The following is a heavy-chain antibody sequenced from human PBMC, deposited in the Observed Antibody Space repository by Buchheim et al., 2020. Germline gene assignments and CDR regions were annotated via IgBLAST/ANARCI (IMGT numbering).Heavy chain of an antibody. CDR1: GGSFSGYY. CDR3: ASLLPTQYYYYGMDV. CDR2: INHSGST. Sequence: QVQLQQWGAGLLKPSETLSLTCAVYGGSFSGYYWSWIRQPPGKGLEWIGEINHSGSTNYNPSLKSRVTISVDTSKNQFSLKLSSVTAADTAVYYCASLLPTQYYYYGMDVWGQGTT. V-gene: IGHV4-34*01. J-gene: IGHJ6*02. D-gene: IGHD1-1*01.